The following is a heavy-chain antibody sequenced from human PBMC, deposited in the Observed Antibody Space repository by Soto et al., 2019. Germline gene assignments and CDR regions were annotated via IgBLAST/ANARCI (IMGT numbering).Heavy chain of an antibody. CDR2: IYYSGST. Sequence: SETLSLTCTVSGGSISSSSYYWGWIRQPPGKGLEWIGRIYYSGSTYYNPSLKSRVTISVDTSKNQFSLKLSSVTAADTAVYYCARRGIAAAGRDDFDYWGQGTLVTVSS. J-gene: IGHJ4*02. CDR1: GGSISSSSYY. V-gene: IGHV4-39*01. CDR3: ARRGIAAAGRDDFDY. D-gene: IGHD6-13*01.